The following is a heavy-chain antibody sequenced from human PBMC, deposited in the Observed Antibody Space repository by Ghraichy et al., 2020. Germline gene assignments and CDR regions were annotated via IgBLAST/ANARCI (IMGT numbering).Heavy chain of an antibody. D-gene: IGHD5-12*01. CDR3: AQNGWLRSYYYFDY. CDR2: INHSGST. Sequence: SETRSLTCAVYGGSFSGYYWSWIRQPPGKGLEWIGEINHSGSTNYNPSLKSRVTISVDTSKNQFSLKLSSVTAADTAVYYCAQNGWLRSYYYFDYWGQGTLGTVSS. CDR1: GGSFSGYY. J-gene: IGHJ4*02. V-gene: IGHV4-34*01.